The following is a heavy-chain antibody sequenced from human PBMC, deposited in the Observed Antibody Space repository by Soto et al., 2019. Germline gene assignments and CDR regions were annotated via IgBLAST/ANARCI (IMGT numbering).Heavy chain of an antibody. Sequence: GGSLRLSCAASGFTFSSYGMHWVRQAPGKGLEWVAVISYDGSNKYYADSVKGRFTISRDNSKNTLYLQMNSLRAEDTAVYYCAKDQRSNYGRLYGDYSNCYGMDVWGQGTTVTAP. D-gene: IGHD4-4*01. CDR3: AKDQRSNYGRLYGDYSNCYGMDV. V-gene: IGHV3-30*18. J-gene: IGHJ6*02. CDR1: GFTFSSYG. CDR2: ISYDGSNK.